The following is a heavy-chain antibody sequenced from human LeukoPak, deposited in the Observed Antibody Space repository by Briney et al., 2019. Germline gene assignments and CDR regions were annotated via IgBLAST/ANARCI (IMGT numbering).Heavy chain of an antibody. CDR2: IYYSGST. CDR1: GGSISSYY. CDR3: ARGVSMGYDAFDS. V-gene: IGHV4-59*01. Sequence: SETLSLTCTVSGGSISSYYWSWIRQPPGKGLEWIGYIYYSGSTNYNPSLKSRVTISVDTSKNQFSLKLSSVTAADTAVYYCARGVSMGYDAFDSWGQGTMVTVSS. J-gene: IGHJ3*02. D-gene: IGHD2-21*01.